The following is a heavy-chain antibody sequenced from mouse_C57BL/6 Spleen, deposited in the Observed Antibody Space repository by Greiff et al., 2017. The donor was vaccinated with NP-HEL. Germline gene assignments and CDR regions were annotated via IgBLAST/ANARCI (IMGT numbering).Heavy chain of an antibody. CDR2: IRSKSNNYAT. D-gene: IGHD2-1*01. J-gene: IGHJ4*01. V-gene: IGHV10-1*01. CDR3: VRRVYYGNYEDAMDY. CDR1: GFSFNTYA. Sequence: EVQLVESGGGLVQPKGSLKLSCAASGFSFNTYAMNWVRQAPGKGLEWVARIRSKSNNYATYYADSVKDRFTISRDDSESMLYLQMNNLKTEDTAMYYCVRRVYYGNYEDAMDYWGQGTSVTVSS.